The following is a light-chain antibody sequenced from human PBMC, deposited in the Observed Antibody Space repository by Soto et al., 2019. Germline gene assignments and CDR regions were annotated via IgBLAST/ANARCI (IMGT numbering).Light chain of an antibody. V-gene: IGLV2-14*01. CDR3: SLYTSSSTL. CDR1: SSDVGGYNY. J-gene: IGLJ1*01. Sequence: QSALTQPASVSGSPGQSITISCTGTSSDVGGYNYVSWYQQHPGKAPKLMIYDVSNRPSGVSNRFSGSKSGNTASLTISGLQAEDEADYYCSLYTSSSTLFGTGTQLTVL. CDR2: DVS.